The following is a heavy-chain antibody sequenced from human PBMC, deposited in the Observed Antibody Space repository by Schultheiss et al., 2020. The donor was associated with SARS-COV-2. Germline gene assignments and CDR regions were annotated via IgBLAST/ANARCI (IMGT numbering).Heavy chain of an antibody. V-gene: IGHV3-30-3*01. J-gene: IGHJ5*02. CDR2: ISHDGGSV. Sequence: GGSLRLSCAVSGFTSSSYAVHWVRQAPGKGLEWVALISHDGGSVNYADSVRGRFTISRDNSKNTVDLQVNSLRAEDTAVYYCANSGSYRNNWFDPWGQGTLVTVSS. CDR1: GFTSSSYA. CDR3: ANSGSYRNNWFDP. D-gene: IGHD1-26*01.